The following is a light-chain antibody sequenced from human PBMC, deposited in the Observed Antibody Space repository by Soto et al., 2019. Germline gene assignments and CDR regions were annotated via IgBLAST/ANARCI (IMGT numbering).Light chain of an antibody. J-gene: IGKJ3*01. V-gene: IGKV3D-20*01. CDR3: QQYGSSPFT. CDR2: DAS. CDR1: QSVGSSY. Sequence: EIVLTQSPATLSLSPGERATLSCGASQSVGSSYLAWYQQKPGLAPRLLIYDASSRATGIPDRFSGSGSGTDFPLPIGRLEPEDFALYYCQQYGSSPFTFGPGTKVDIK.